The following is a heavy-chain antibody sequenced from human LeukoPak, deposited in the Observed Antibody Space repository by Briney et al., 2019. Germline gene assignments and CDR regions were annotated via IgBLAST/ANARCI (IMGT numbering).Heavy chain of an antibody. J-gene: IGHJ4*02. V-gene: IGHV1-2*02. Sequence: ASVKVSCKASGYTFTSYDINWVRQATGQGLEWMGWINPNSGGTNYAQKFQGRVTMTRDTSISTAYMELSRLRSDDTAVYYCARRRSTSCYDYWGQGTLVTVSS. D-gene: IGHD2-2*01. CDR1: GYTFTSYD. CDR2: INPNSGGT. CDR3: ARRRSTSCYDY.